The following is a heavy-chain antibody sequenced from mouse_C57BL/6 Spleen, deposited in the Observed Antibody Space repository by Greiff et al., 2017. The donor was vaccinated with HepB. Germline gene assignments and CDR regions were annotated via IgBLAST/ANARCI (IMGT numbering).Heavy chain of an antibody. CDR3: ARGVYSNYPDY. CDR1: GYTFTSYW. Sequence: QVHVKQPGAELVMPGASVKLSCKASGYTFTSYWMHWVKQRPGQGLEWIGEIDPSDSYTNYNQKFKGNSTLTVDKSSSTAYMQLSSLTSEDSAVYYCARGVYSNYPDYWGQGTTLTVSS. D-gene: IGHD2-5*01. V-gene: IGHV1-69*01. CDR2: IDPSDSYT. J-gene: IGHJ2*01.